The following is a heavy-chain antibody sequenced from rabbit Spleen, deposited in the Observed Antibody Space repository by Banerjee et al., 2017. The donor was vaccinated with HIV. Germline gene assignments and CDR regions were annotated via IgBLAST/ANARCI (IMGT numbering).Heavy chain of an antibody. J-gene: IGHJ4*01. V-gene: IGHV1S40*01. Sequence: QSLEESGGDLVKPGASLTLTCKASGLDASSSYWICWVHQAPGKGLEWIACIYTSGGNTYYASWAKGRFTISKTSSTTVTLQMTSLTAADTATYFCARATYGSGDSFNLWGPGTLVTVS. D-gene: IGHD1-1*01. CDR2: IYTSGGNT. CDR1: GLDASSSYW. CDR3: ARATYGSGDSFNL.